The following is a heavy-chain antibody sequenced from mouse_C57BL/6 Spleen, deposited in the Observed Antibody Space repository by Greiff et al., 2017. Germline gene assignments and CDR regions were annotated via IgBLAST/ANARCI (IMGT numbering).Heavy chain of an antibody. CDR1: GFTFSSYG. V-gene: IGHV5-6*01. CDR3: ARQGDSAGFFDY. Sequence: EVKLQESGGDLVKPGGSLKLSCAASGFTFSSYGMSWVRQTPDKRLEWVATISSGGSYTYYPDSVKGRFTISRDNAKNTLYLQMSSLKSEDTAMYYCARQGDSAGFFDYWGQGTTLTVSS. J-gene: IGHJ2*01. CDR2: ISSGGSYT. D-gene: IGHD3-2*02.